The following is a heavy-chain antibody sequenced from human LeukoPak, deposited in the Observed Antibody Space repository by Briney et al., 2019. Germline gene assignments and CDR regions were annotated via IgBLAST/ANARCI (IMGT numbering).Heavy chain of an antibody. D-gene: IGHD4-11*01. J-gene: IGHJ4*02. CDR2: ISHSGST. Sequence: SETLSLTCTVSGGSVSSRGSYFWSWIRQPPGKGLEWIATISHSGSTYYNPSLKSRVTISADTSQNQHSLKLSSVTAADTAVYYCARVNTVMATFDYWGQGTPVTVSS. CDR1: GGSVSSRGSYF. CDR3: ARVNTVMATFDY. V-gene: IGHV4-39*07.